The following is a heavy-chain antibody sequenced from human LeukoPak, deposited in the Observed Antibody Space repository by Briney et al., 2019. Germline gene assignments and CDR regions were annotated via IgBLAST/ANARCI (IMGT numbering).Heavy chain of an antibody. V-gene: IGHV1-24*01. D-gene: IGHD6-19*01. CDR3: ATVARADYYYYMDV. Sequence: ASVKVSCKVSGYTPTELSMHWVRQAPGKGLEWMGGFDPEDGETIYAQKFQGRVTMTEDTSTDTAYMELSSLRSEDTAVYYCATVARADYYYYMDVWGKGTTVTVSS. CDR2: FDPEDGET. J-gene: IGHJ6*03. CDR1: GYTPTELS.